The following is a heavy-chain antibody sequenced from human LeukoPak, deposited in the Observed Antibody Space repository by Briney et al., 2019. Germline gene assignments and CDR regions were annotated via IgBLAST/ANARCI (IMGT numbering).Heavy chain of an antibody. CDR2: ISPKSGAT. J-gene: IGHJ4*02. CDR3: ATMMYSSSPRDY. V-gene: IGHV1-2*02. Sequence: ASVKVSCKASGYTFIGYYIHWVRQAPGQGPEWMGWISPKSGATNYAQKFQGRVTMATDTSITTAYLGLSSLRSDDTAVYYCATMMYSSSPRDYWGQGTLVTVSS. CDR1: GYTFIGYY. D-gene: IGHD6-6*01.